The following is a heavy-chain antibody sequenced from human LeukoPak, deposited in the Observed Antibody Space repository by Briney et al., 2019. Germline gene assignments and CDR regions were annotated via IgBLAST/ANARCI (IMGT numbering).Heavy chain of an antibody. J-gene: IGHJ3*02. V-gene: IGHV4-59*08. CDR2: ISYSGSS. CDR3: ARNWGSYAFDI. CDR1: SDSISSSY. Sequence: SDTLSLTCTVSSDSISSSYWSWIRQPPGRGLEWLAYISYSGSSNYNPSLKSRVTISVDRSENQFSLRLSSVTAADTAVYYCARNWGSYAFDIWGQGAMVSVSS. D-gene: IGHD7-27*01.